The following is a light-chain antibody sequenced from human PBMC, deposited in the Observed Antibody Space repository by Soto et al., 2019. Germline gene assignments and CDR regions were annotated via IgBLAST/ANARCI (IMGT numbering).Light chain of an antibody. J-gene: IGLJ1*01. CDR3: KSYDSSLYGYV. Sequence: QSLRTQAPSVSGAPGQRVTISCAGSSSSIGAGYDVHWYQQLPGAAPKLLIYANSNRPSGVPDRFSGSKSGTSASLAITGLQAEDEADYYCKSYDSSLYGYVFGSGTKVTVL. V-gene: IGLV1-40*01. CDR1: SSSIGAGYD. CDR2: ANS.